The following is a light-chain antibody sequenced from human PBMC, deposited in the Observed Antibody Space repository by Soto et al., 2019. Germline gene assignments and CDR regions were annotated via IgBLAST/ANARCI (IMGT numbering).Light chain of an antibody. CDR2: DAS. CDR1: QSIGSS. V-gene: IGKV1-5*01. CDR3: QQLNSHPRT. J-gene: IGKJ2*01. Sequence: DIQMTQSPSTLSASVGDRVTITCRASQSIGSSLAWYQQKPGKGPKLLIYDASTLESGVPSRFSGSGSGTEFTLTISSLQPEDFATYYCQQLNSHPRTFGQGTKLEIK.